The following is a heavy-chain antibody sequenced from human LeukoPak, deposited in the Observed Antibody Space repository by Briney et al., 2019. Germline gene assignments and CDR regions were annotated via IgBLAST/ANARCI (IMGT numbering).Heavy chain of an antibody. CDR1: GFTFTSSV. CDR3: ATLPLDSSGYYVGY. V-gene: IGHV1-58*02. D-gene: IGHD3-22*01. J-gene: IGHJ4*02. CDR2: IVVGSGNT. Sequence: ASVKVSCKASGFTFTSSVMQWVRQARGQRLEWIGWIVVGSGNTNYAQKFQERVTITRDMSTSTAYMELSSLRSEDTAVYYCATLPLDSSGYYVGYWGQGTLVTVSS.